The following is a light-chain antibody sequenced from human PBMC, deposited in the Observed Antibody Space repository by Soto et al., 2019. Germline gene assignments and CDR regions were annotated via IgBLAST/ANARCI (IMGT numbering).Light chain of an antibody. CDR1: NIAGKS. CDR3: QVWGSNADPYVL. Sequence: SSELTQPPSASVAPGKTARITCGGDNIAGKSVHWYQLKPGQAPVLIMYNDGDRPSGIPERFSGSNSGNTATLTVSWVEAGDEADYYCQVWGSNADPYVLFGGGTQLTVL. V-gene: IGLV3-21*04. J-gene: IGLJ2*01. CDR2: NDG.